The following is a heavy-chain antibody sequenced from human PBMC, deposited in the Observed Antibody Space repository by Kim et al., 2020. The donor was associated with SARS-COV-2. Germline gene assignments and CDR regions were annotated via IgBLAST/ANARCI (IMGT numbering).Heavy chain of an antibody. V-gene: IGHV3-23*05. J-gene: IGHJ4*02. Sequence: GGSLRLSCAASGFIFASYAMSWVRQAPGKGLEWVSGIDSSGTKTYYTGSVKGRFTISRDNSKNTLFLQMNSLRAEDTAIYYCARSPYSNSYYRLDWGQGTLVTVSS. CDR2: IDSSGTKT. CDR1: GFIFASYA. D-gene: IGHD4-4*01. CDR3: ARSPYSNSYYRLD.